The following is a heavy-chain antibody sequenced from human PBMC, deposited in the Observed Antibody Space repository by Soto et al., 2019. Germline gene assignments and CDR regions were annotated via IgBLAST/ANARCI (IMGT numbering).Heavy chain of an antibody. J-gene: IGHJ5*02. V-gene: IGHV4-59*01. CDR2: IYYSGST. Sequence: SETLSLTCTVSGGSISSYYWSWIRQPPGKGLEWIGYIYYSGSTNYNPSLKSRVTISVDTSKNQFSLKLSSVTAVDTAVYYCARVSWTVRARWFDPWGQGTLVTVSS. D-gene: IGHD3-10*01. CDR3: ARVSWTVRARWFDP. CDR1: GGSISSYY.